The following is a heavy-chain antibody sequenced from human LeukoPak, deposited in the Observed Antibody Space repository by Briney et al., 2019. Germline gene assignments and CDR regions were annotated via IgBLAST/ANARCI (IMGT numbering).Heavy chain of an antibody. Sequence: GGSLRLSCAASGFTFSNAWMSWVRQAPGKGLEWVGRIKSKTDGGTTDYAAPVKGRFTISRDDSKNTLYLQMNSLKTEDTAVYYCTTDLRNFRGIAAAGLGYWGQGTLVTVSS. D-gene: IGHD6-13*01. CDR2: IKSKTDGGTT. CDR1: GFTFSNAW. V-gene: IGHV3-15*01. J-gene: IGHJ4*02. CDR3: TTDLRNFRGIAAAGLGY.